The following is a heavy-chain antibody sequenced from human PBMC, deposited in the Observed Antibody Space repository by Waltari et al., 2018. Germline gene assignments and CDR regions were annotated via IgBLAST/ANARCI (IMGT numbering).Heavy chain of an antibody. J-gene: IGHJ6*03. CDR2: IKSKTDDGTP. CDR1: ALTFSNDW. D-gene: IGHD3-10*01. CDR3: ATGTISYYYFMDV. V-gene: IGHV3-15*01. Sequence: EVQLVESGGGLVKPRGSLRLPCEASALTFSNDWITWVRQVPGQVLEWVGHIKSKTDDGTPDLAAHVKCRLTISRYESKNTLFLQMHSLKTEDTAVYYCATGTISYYYFMDVWGKGTTVTVSS.